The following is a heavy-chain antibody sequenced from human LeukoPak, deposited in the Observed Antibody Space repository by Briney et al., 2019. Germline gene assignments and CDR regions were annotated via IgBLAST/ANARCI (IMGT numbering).Heavy chain of an antibody. J-gene: IGHJ4*02. CDR2: ISSSSNYI. D-gene: IGHD3-3*01. CDR3: AGGTDFWSGYSFDS. V-gene: IGHV3-21*04. CDR1: GFTFDDYA. Sequence: PGGSLRLSCAASGFTFDDYAMHWVRQAPGKGLEWVSSISSSSNYIYYADSVKGRFSISRDISKNTLSLQLSSLRAEDTAVYYCAGGTDFWSGYSFDSWGQGTLVTVSS.